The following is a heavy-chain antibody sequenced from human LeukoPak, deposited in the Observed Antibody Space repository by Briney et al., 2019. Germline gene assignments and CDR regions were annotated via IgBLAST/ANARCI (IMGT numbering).Heavy chain of an antibody. CDR3: AWWDDFWSGLYYFDY. V-gene: IGHV3-23*01. Sequence: SSGGGTTYYADSVKGRFTISSDKSKNTLYLQMNSLRAEDTAVYYCAWWDDFWSGLYYFDYWGQGTLVTVSS. J-gene: IGHJ4*02. D-gene: IGHD3-3*01. CDR2: SSGGGTT.